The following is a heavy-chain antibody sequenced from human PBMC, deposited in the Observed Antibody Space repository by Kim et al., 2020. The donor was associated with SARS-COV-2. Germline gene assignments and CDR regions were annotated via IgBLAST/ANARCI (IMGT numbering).Heavy chain of an antibody. V-gene: IGHV7-4-1*02. CDR3: ARDLDCSGGSCYGYYYYYMDV. D-gene: IGHD2-15*01. J-gene: IGHJ6*03. CDR2: INTNTGNP. Sequence: ASVKVSCKASGYTFTSYAMNWVRQASGQGLEWMGWINTNTGNPTYAQGFTGRFVFSLDTSVSTAYLQISSLKAEDTAVYYCARDLDCSGGSCYGYYYYYMDVWGKGTTVTVSS. CDR1: GYTFTSYA.